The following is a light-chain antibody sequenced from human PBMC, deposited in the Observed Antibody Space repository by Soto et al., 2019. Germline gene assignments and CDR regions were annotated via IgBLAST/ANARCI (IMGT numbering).Light chain of an antibody. J-gene: IGKJ2*01. CDR1: QSVNSRY. CDR3: QQYASSPRT. CDR2: GAS. V-gene: IGKV3-20*01. Sequence: EIVLTQSPGTLSLSPGERATLSCRASQSVNSRYLAWYQQKPGQAPRLLIYGASSRATGIPDRFSGSGSGTDFTLTISSLEPEDFAVYYCQQYASSPRTFGHGTKLEIK.